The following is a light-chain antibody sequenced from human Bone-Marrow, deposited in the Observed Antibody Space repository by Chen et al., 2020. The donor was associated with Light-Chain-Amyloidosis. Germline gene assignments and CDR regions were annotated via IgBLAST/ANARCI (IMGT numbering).Light chain of an antibody. CDR1: QSLVYSDGDTF. J-gene: IGKJ1*01. CDR3: KQGTHWPPT. Sequence: DVVMTQSPLSLAVTLGQPASISCRPSQSLVYSDGDTFLSWIQQRPGQSPRRLIYKVSNRDSGVPDRFSGSVSGTDYTLKIIRVEAEDVGLYYCKQGTHWPPTFGQGTKVEIK. V-gene: IGKV2-30*01. CDR2: KVS.